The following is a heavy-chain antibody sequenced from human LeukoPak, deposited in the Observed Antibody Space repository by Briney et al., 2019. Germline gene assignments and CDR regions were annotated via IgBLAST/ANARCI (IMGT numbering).Heavy chain of an antibody. J-gene: IGHJ4*02. CDR3: ARQRSKVLDY. CDR1: GGSINSSSYY. V-gene: IGHV4-39*01. D-gene: IGHD4-11*01. CDR2: IYYSGST. Sequence: PSETLSLTCTVSGGSINSSSYYWGWIRQPPGKGLEWIGSIYYSGSTYYNPSLKSRVTISVDTSKNQFSLKLSSVTAADTAVYYCARQRSKVLDYWGQGTLVTVSS.